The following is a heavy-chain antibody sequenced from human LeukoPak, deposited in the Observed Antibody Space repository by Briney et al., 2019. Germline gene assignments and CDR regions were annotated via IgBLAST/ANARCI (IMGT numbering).Heavy chain of an antibody. V-gene: IGHV1-18*01. CDR2: ISAYNGNT. D-gene: IGHD6-19*01. CDR1: GYTFTSYG. Sequence: ASVKVSCTASGYTFTSYGISWVRQAPGQGLEWMGWISAYNGNTNYAQKLQGRVTMTTDTSTSTAYMELRSLRPDDTAVYYCARDRPYSSGWYGDYWGQGTLVTVSS. CDR3: ARDRPYSSGWYGDY. J-gene: IGHJ4*02.